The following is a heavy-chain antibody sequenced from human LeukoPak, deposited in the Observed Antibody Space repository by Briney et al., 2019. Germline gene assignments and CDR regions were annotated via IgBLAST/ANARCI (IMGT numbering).Heavy chain of an antibody. CDR3: ARDSTRLRWHYFDY. Sequence: SQTLSLTCTVSGGSIRSGGYYWSWIRQHPGKGLEWIGYIYYSGSTYYNPSLKSRVTISVDTSKNQFSLKLSSVTAADTAVYYCARDSTRLRWHYFDYWGQGTLVTVSS. J-gene: IGHJ4*02. D-gene: IGHD4-23*01. CDR1: GGSIRSGGYY. CDR2: IYYSGST. V-gene: IGHV4-31*03.